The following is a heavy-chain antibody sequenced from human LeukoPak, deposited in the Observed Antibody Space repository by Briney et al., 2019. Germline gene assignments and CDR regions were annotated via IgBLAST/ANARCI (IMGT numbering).Heavy chain of an antibody. D-gene: IGHD6-19*01. V-gene: IGHV1-46*01. CDR2: ISPSGGST. CDR3: ARDLKMGYSSGRYSWGTGSSNDY. CDR1: GYTFTRYY. J-gene: IGHJ4*02. Sequence: ASVKVSCKAFGYTFTRYYMHWVRQAPGQGPEWMGVISPSGGSTTYAQKFQGRVTMTTDTSTSTAYMELRSLRSDDTAVYYCARDLKMGYSSGRYSWGTGSSNDYWGQGTLVTVSS.